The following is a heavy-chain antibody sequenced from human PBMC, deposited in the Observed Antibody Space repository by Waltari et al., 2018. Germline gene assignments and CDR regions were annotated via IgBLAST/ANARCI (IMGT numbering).Heavy chain of an antibody. Sequence: QVQLQESGPGLVKPSETLSLTCTVSGGSISSYYWRWIRQPAGKGLEWIGRIYTRGSTNYNPSLKSRVTISVDKSKNQFSLKLSSVTAADTAVYYCARGAPSGYCSSTSCQHWFDPWGQGTLVTVSS. CDR2: IYTRGST. V-gene: IGHV4-4*07. D-gene: IGHD2-2*01. CDR1: GGSISSYY. J-gene: IGHJ5*02. CDR3: ARGAPSGYCSSTSCQHWFDP.